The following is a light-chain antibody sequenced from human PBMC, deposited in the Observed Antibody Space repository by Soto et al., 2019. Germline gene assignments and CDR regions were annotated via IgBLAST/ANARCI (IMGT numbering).Light chain of an antibody. CDR3: QQYVNLPYT. V-gene: IGKV1-33*01. J-gene: IGKJ2*01. Sequence: DLQMTQSPPSLAASVGDRVTITCQARQDLTNYLNWYQQKPGQAPKLLIYDTVTLEEGVPSRFSGGGSGTDFTFTINGLQPEDAAIYSCQQYVNLPYTFGQGTKLEIK. CDR1: QDLTNY. CDR2: DTV.